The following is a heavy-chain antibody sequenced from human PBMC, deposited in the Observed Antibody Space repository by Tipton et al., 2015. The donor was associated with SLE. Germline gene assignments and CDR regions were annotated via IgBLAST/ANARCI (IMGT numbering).Heavy chain of an antibody. Sequence: TLSLTCTVSGDSIISDDYHWTWIRQPPGKGLEWIGHIYKSGSTYYSPSLKSRVTISVDTSKNLFSLKLRSATAADTAVYYCARVWGTGSRGVDYWGQGTLVTVSS. CDR1: GDSIISDDYH. V-gene: IGHV4-30-4*08. J-gene: IGHJ4*02. CDR3: ARVWGTGSRGVDY. CDR2: IYKSGST. D-gene: IGHD2-2*01.